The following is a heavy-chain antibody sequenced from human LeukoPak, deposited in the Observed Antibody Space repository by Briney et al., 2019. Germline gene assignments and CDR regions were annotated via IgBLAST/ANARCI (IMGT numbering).Heavy chain of an antibody. V-gene: IGHV4-38-2*02. CDR2: IYNSGTT. D-gene: IGHD2-21*02. CDR3: ARDPALTFNWFDP. Sequence: KPSETLSLTCGVSGYSTRSGHYWAWIRQPPGKGLEWIASIYNSGTTYSNPSLQSRISLSVDTSKNQFSLNLTSVTAADTAVYYCARDPALTFNWFDPWGQGILVTVSS. CDR1: GYSTRSGHY. J-gene: IGHJ5*02.